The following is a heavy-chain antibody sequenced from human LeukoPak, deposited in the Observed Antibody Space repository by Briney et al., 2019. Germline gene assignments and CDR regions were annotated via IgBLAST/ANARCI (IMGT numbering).Heavy chain of an antibody. CDR1: GGSISSSSYY. J-gene: IGHJ4*02. Sequence: PSETLSLTCTVSGGSISSSSYYWGWIRQPPGKGLEWIGSIYYSGSTYYNPSLKSRVTISVDTSKNQFSLKLSSVTAADTAVYYCARWLSPPLLGYWGQGTLVTVSS. CDR2: IYYSGST. D-gene: IGHD3-22*01. CDR3: ARWLSPPLLGY. V-gene: IGHV4-39*07.